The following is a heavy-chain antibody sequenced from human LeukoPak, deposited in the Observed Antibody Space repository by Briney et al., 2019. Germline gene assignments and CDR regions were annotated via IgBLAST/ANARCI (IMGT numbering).Heavy chain of an antibody. D-gene: IGHD2-2*01. Sequence: SVKVSCKASGGTFISYAISWVRPAPGQGLEWMGGIIPIFGTANYAQKFQGRVTITADESTSTAYMELSSLRSEDTAVYYCARVVRLVVPAAMGDYYYYYMDVWGKGTTVTVSS. CDR3: ARVVRLVVPAAMGDYYYYYMDV. CDR1: GGTFISYA. J-gene: IGHJ6*03. V-gene: IGHV1-69*01. CDR2: IIPIFGTA.